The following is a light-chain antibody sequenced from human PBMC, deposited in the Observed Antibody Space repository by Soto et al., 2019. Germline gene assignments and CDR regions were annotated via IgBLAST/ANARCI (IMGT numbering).Light chain of an antibody. J-gene: IGKJ4*01. Sequence: IVLTQSPGTLSLSPGERATLSCMASQSVSSSYLAWYQQKPGQAPRLLIYGASSRATGIPDRFSGSGSGTDFTLTISRLEPEDFAVYYCQQYGSSRLTFGGGTKVDIK. V-gene: IGKV3-20*01. CDR1: QSVSSSY. CDR2: GAS. CDR3: QQYGSSRLT.